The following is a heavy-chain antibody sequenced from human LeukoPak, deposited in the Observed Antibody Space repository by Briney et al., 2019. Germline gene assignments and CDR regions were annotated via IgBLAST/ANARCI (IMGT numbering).Heavy chain of an antibody. CDR1: GFTFSSYW. D-gene: IGHD3-10*01. Sequence: PGGSLRLSCAASGFTFSSYWMHWVRQAPGKGLVWVSRINTYGSSRSYADSVKGRFTISRDNANNTLYLQMNSLTAEDTAVYYCARPAYYCDSRSYWDYWGQGTLVTVSS. CDR2: INTYGSSR. V-gene: IGHV3-74*01. CDR3: ARPAYYCDSRSYWDY. J-gene: IGHJ4*02.